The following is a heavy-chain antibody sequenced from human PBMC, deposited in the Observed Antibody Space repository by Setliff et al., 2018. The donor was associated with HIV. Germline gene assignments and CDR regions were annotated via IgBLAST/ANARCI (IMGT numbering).Heavy chain of an antibody. CDR2: IIPIFGPA. CDR1: GGTVSSYA. V-gene: IGHV1-69*05. Sequence: VKVSCKASGGTVSSYAINWVRQAPGQGLEWMGGIIPIFGPANYAQKFQDRVTITTDESTSTAYMELSSLKSEDTAVYYCARGGRSTVATWAWFDPRGQGTLVTVSS. J-gene: IGHJ5*02. D-gene: IGHD4-4*01. CDR3: ARGGRSTVATWAWFDP.